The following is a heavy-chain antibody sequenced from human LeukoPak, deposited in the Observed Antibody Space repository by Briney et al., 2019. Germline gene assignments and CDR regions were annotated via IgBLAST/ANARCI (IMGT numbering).Heavy chain of an antibody. CDR3: AKSVWWFGELSGGFDI. V-gene: IGHV1-69*06. CDR2: IIPIFGTA. J-gene: IGHJ3*02. D-gene: IGHD3-10*01. Sequence: ASVKVSCKASGGTFSSYAISWVRQAPGQGLEWMGGIIPIFGTANYAQKFQGRVTITADKSTSTAYMELSSLRSEDTAVYYCAKSVWWFGELSGGFDIWGQGTMVTVSS. CDR1: GGTFSSYA.